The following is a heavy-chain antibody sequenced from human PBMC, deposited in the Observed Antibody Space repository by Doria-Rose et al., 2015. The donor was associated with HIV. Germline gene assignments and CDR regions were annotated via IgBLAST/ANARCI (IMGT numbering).Heavy chain of an antibody. J-gene: IGHJ4*02. Sequence: QVTLKESGPVLVKPTETLTLTCTVSGVSLSSPGMGVSWIRQPPGKALEWRANIFSDDERSYTTSLKSRLTISSGTSKSQVVLTMTDMDPVDTATYYCARIKSSRWYHKYYFNFWGQGTLVIVSA. V-gene: IGHV2-26*01. CDR1: GVSLSSPGMG. CDR3: ARIKSSRWYHKYYFNF. D-gene: IGHD6-13*01. CDR2: IFSDDER.